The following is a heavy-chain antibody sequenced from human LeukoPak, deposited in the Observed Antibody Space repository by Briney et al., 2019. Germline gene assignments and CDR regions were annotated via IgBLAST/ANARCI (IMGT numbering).Heavy chain of an antibody. V-gene: IGHV4-59*01. Sequence: PSETLSLTCTVSGGSISSYYWSWIRQPPGKGLEWIGYIYYSGSTNYNPSLKSRVTISVDTSENQFSLKLSSVTAADTAVYYCARDLGYCSGGSCYKGHNWFDPWGQGTLVTVSS. CDR3: ARDLGYCSGGSCYKGHNWFDP. CDR1: GGSISSYY. CDR2: IYYSGST. J-gene: IGHJ5*02. D-gene: IGHD2-15*01.